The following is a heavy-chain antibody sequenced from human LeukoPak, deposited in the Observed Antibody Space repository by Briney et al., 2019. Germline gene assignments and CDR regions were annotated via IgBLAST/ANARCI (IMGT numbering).Heavy chain of an antibody. Sequence: PSETLSLTCTVSGGSISSYYWSWIRQPPGKGLEWIGYIYYSGSTNYNPSIKSRVTISVDTSKNQISLKLSSVTAADTAVYYCARTIRYFDWLSYYFDYWGQGTLVTVSS. D-gene: IGHD3-9*01. CDR2: IYYSGST. V-gene: IGHV4-59*01. J-gene: IGHJ4*02. CDR3: ARTIRYFDWLSYYFDY. CDR1: GGSISSYY.